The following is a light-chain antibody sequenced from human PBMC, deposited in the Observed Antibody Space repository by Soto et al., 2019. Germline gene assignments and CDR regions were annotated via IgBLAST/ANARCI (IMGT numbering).Light chain of an antibody. J-gene: IGLJ1*01. CDR3: SSYTSSSTYV. CDR2: EVT. Sequence: QSVLTQPASVSGSPGQSITISCTGTGXDVGGYDYVSWYQHHPGKAPKVMIYEVTSRPSGVSNRFSGSKSGNTASLTISGLLAEDEADYYCSSYTSSSTYVFGTGTKVTV. CDR1: GXDVGGYDY. V-gene: IGLV2-14*01.